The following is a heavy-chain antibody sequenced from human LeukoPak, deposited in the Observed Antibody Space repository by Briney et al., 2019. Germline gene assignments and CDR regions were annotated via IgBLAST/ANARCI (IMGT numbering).Heavy chain of an antibody. D-gene: IGHD4-17*01. Sequence: ASVKVSCKASGGTFSSYAISWVRQAPGQGLEWMGIINPSGGSTSYAQKFQGRVTITRDTSASTAYMELSSLRSEDTAVYYCARDPKRMTTVTTDGWFDPWGQGTLVTVS. CDR2: INPSGGST. V-gene: IGHV1-46*01. J-gene: IGHJ5*02. CDR1: GGTFSSYA. CDR3: ARDPKRMTTVTTDGWFDP.